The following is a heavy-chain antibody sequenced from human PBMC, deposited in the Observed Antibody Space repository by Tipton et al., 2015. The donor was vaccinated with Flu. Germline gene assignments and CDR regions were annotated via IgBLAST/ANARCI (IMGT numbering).Heavy chain of an antibody. Sequence: TLSLTCAVSGYSINSGYFWGWIRQPPGKGLEWIGYIYYSGSTNYNPSLKSRVTISVDTSKYQFSLHLNSVTAADTAVYYCARVPLWFGELPSYGMDVWGQGTTVTVSS. J-gene: IGHJ6*02. V-gene: IGHV4-61*01. D-gene: IGHD3-10*01. CDR2: IYYSGST. CDR1: GYSINSGYF. CDR3: ARVPLWFGELPSYGMDV.